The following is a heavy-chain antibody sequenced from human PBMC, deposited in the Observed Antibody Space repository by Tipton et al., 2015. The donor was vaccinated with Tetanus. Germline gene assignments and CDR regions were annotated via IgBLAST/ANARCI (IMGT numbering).Heavy chain of an antibody. CDR3: ARHDTFIWFGQFGAFDI. V-gene: IGHV4-34*01. Sequence: TLSLTCAVHGGSFSRYYWSWIRQSPGKGLEWIGEISQSGSTYYNPSLKSRVTISVDTSNNQFSLKLTSVTAADTAVYYCARHDTFIWFGQFGAFDIWGQGTMVTVSS. D-gene: IGHD3-10*01. J-gene: IGHJ3*02. CDR1: GGSFSRYY. CDR2: ISQSGST.